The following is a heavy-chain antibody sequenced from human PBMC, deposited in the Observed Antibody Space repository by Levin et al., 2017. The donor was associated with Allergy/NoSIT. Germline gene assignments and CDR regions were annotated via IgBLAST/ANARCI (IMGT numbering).Heavy chain of an antibody. Sequence: GGSLRLSCAASGFTFSSYSMNWVRQAPGKGLEWVSSISSSSSYIYYADSVKGRFTISRDNAKNSLYLQMNSLRAEDTAVYYCARDGGSSWPIKKTGFDYWGQGTLVTVSS. CDR1: GFTFSSYS. CDR3: ARDGGSSWPIKKTGFDY. CDR2: ISSSSSYI. J-gene: IGHJ4*02. D-gene: IGHD6-13*01. V-gene: IGHV3-21*01.